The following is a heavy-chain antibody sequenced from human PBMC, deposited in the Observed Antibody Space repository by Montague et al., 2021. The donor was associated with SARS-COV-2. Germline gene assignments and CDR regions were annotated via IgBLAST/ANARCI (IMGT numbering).Heavy chain of an antibody. V-gene: IGHV3-9*01. CDR2: ISWNSGSI. D-gene: IGHD6-13*01. Sequence: FLRLSCAASGFTFDDYAMHWVRQAPGKGLEWVSGISWNSGSIGYADSVKGRFTISRDNAKNSLYLQMNSLRAEDTALYYCTTAAGTGTTYGMDVWGQGTTVTVPS. J-gene: IGHJ6*02. CDR1: GFTFDDYA. CDR3: TTAAGTGTTYGMDV.